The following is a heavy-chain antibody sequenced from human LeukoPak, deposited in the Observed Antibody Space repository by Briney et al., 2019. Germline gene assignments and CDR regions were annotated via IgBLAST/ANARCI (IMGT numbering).Heavy chain of an antibody. CDR2: ISSSSSTI. Sequence: GGSLRLSCAASGFTFSYYSMNWDRQAPGKGLEWVSYISSSSSTIYYADSVKGRFTISRDNARDSLSLQMNSLRAEDTAVYYCARVYCSGASCSSYFDCWGQGTLVTVSS. CDR1: GFTFSYYS. J-gene: IGHJ4*02. V-gene: IGHV3-48*01. D-gene: IGHD2-15*01. CDR3: ARVYCSGASCSSYFDC.